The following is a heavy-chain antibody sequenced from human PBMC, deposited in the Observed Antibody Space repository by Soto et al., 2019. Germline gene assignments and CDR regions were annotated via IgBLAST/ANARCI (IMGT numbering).Heavy chain of an antibody. Sequence: LRLSCAASGFPLSSYAMHWARQAPGKGLEWVAVISYDGSNKYYADSVKGRFTISRDNSQNTLYLQMTSLRAEDTAVYYCARIDDYGDYVTDYWGQGALVTVSS. J-gene: IGHJ4*02. V-gene: IGHV3-30*03. CDR2: ISYDGSNK. CDR1: GFPLSSYA. D-gene: IGHD4-17*01. CDR3: ARIDDYGDYVTDY.